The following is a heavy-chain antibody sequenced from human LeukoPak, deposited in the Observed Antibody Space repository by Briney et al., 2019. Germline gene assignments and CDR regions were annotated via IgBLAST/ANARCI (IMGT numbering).Heavy chain of an antibody. Sequence: SETLSLTCTVSGGSMTKYYWNWMRQPPGKGLEWIGNIHSSGSTHYKSSLKSRMTISIDTSKNQVFLKLTSVTAADTAVYYCVRGRGGFWGQGTLVTVSS. CDR3: VRGRGGF. J-gene: IGHJ4*02. CDR1: GGSMTKYY. D-gene: IGHD3-10*01. V-gene: IGHV4-59*01. CDR2: IHSSGST.